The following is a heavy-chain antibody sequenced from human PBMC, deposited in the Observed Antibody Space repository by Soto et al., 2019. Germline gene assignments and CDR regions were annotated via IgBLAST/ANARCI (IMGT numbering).Heavy chain of an antibody. D-gene: IGHD3-10*01. Sequence: GASVKVSCKASGYTFTGYYMHWVRQAPGQGPEWMGWINPNSGGTNYAQKFQGRVTMTRDTSISTAYMELSRLRSDDTAVYYYSREPMVRGVLFDYWGQGTLVTVSS. J-gene: IGHJ4*02. CDR1: GYTFTGYY. CDR2: INPNSGGT. V-gene: IGHV1-2*02. CDR3: SREPMVRGVLFDY.